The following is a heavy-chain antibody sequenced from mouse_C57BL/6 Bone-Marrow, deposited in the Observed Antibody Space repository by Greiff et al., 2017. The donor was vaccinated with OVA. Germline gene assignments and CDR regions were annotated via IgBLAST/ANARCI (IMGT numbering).Heavy chain of an antibody. CDR3: ARTPLYGYDSYYFDY. CDR1: GYTFTSYG. CDR2: IYPRSGNT. Sequence: QVQLQQSGAELARPGASVKLSCKASGYTFTSYGISWVKQRTGQGLEWIGEIYPRSGNTYYNEKFKGKATLTADKSSSTAYMELRSLTSEDSAVYFCARTPLYGYDSYYFDYGGQGTTLTVSS. D-gene: IGHD2-2*01. V-gene: IGHV1-81*01. J-gene: IGHJ2*01.